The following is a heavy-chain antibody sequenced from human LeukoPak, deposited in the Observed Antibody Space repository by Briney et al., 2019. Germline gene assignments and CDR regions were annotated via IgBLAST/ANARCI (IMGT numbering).Heavy chain of an antibody. Sequence: GASVKVSCKASGYTFTVYFTHWVRQAPGQGLEWMGWINPNSGGTNYAQKFQGRVTMTRDTSISTAYMELSRLRSDDTAVYYCARELNYDSSGYYFDYWGQGTLVTVSS. J-gene: IGHJ4*02. CDR1: GYTFTVYF. CDR2: INPNSGGT. V-gene: IGHV1-2*02. D-gene: IGHD3-22*01. CDR3: ARELNYDSSGYYFDY.